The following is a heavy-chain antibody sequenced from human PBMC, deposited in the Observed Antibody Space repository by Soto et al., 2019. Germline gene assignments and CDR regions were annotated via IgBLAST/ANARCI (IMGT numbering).Heavy chain of an antibody. D-gene: IGHD6-13*01. V-gene: IGHV4-59*01. J-gene: IGHJ5*02. CDR3: AGEAAPGHVNNWFDP. CDR1: GGSISSYY. Sequence: SETLSLTCTVSGGSISSYYWSWIRRPPGKGLEWIGYIYYSGNTNYNPSLKSRVSISLDTSRNQFSLKLSSVTAADTAVYYCAGEAAPGHVNNWFDPWGQGTLVTVSS. CDR2: IYYSGNT.